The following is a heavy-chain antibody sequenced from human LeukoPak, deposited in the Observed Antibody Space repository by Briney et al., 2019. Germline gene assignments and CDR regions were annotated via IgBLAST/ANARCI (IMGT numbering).Heavy chain of an antibody. D-gene: IGHD5-18*01. CDR1: GITFSSYA. J-gene: IGHJ4*02. V-gene: IGHV3-23*01. Sequence: GGSLRLSCAASGITFSSYAMSWVRQAPGKGLEWASGISGSGGSTYYADSVKGRFTISRDNSKNTLYLQMNSLRAEDTAVYYCAKKVGSYGSSPFDYWGQGTLVTVSS. CDR2: ISGSGGST. CDR3: AKKVGSYGSSPFDY.